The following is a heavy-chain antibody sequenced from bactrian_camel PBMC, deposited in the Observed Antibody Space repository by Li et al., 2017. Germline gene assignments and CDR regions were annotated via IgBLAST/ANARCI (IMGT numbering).Heavy chain of an antibody. V-gene: IGHV3S53*01. D-gene: IGHD7*01. CDR1: GYASAIKC. Sequence: VQLVESGGGSVQSGGSLRLTCTASGYASAIKCWGWFRQAPGKEREEVGIARTYSDTTSYGDPVKGRFTIVVDNAKDTMYLQMNNLNQEDTARYYCAADVLPSRVAADAAVLFRNRGQGTQVTVS. CDR2: RTYSDTT. CDR3: AADVLPSRVAADAAVLFRN. J-gene: IGHJ4*01.